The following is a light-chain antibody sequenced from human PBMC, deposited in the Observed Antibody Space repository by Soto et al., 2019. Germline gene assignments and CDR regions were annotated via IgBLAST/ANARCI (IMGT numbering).Light chain of an antibody. Sequence: QSALTQPASVSGSPGQSITISCTGTSSDVGGYNYVSWYQQHPGKAPKLMIFEVSNRPSGVSSRFSGSKSGNTASLIISGLQTEDEADYYCSSYTSTKPLVFGTGTKVTVL. CDR3: SSYTSTKPLV. CDR2: EVS. V-gene: IGLV2-14*01. J-gene: IGLJ1*01. CDR1: SSDVGGYNY.